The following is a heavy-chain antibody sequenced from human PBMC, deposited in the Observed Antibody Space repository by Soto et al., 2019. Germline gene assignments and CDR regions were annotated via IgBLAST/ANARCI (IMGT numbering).Heavy chain of an antibody. J-gene: IGHJ4*02. CDR3: AKDRTIASRTFDS. CDR1: GFIFSDHG. D-gene: IGHD6-6*01. Sequence: EVQLLESGGGFVQPGGSLRLSCTASGFIFSDHGMHWVRQAPGKGLEWVASISGSVGSTFYADSAKGRFTISRDNYLNTLDLQLNSLRAEDTAVYYCAKDRTIASRTFDSWGQGALVTVSS. V-gene: IGHV3-23*01. CDR2: ISGSVGST.